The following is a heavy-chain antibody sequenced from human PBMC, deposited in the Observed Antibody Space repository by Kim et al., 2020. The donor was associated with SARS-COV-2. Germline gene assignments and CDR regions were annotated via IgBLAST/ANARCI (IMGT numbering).Heavy chain of an antibody. CDR3: TRGLVEDH. V-gene: IGHV3-7*01. Sequence: GREKSNVASVKGRFTVSSYNAKNSVYLQMNSLTVEDTAVYYCTRGLVEDHWGQGTLVTVSS. D-gene: IGHD6-19*01. J-gene: IGHJ4*02. CDR2: GREK.